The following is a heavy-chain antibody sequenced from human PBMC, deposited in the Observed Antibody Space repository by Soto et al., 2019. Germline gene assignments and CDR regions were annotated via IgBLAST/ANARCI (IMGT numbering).Heavy chain of an antibody. D-gene: IGHD3-3*01. J-gene: IGHJ6*03. Sequence: EVQLLESGGGLVQPGGSLRLSCAASGFTFSSYALNWVRQAPGKGLEWVSVISGSGDNTYYADSVKGRFTISRDNSKNTLYLQMNILRAEDTAVYYCEKDLGTDDFWSAYYTYYYMDVWGKGTTVTVSS. V-gene: IGHV3-23*01. CDR3: EKDLGTDDFWSAYYTYYYMDV. CDR1: GFTFSSYA. CDR2: ISGSGDNT.